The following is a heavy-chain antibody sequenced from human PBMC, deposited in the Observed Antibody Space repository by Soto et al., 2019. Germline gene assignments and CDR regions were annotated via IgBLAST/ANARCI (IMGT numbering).Heavy chain of an antibody. CDR1: GFPFSTTA. D-gene: IGHD3-10*01. CDR3: AKNSGWFNT. J-gene: IGHJ5*02. CDR2: IGGSGETT. Sequence: VSLRLSCAASGFPFSTTAMSWVRQAPGKGLEWVSTIGGSGETTYYADSVKGRFTISRDNSKNTLYLQMNSLRADDTALYYCAKNSGWFNTWGQGALVTVSS. V-gene: IGHV3-23*01.